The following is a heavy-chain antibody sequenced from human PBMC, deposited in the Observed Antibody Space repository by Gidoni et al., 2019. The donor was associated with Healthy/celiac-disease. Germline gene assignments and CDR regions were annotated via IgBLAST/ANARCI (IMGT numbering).Heavy chain of an antibody. CDR1: GFTFSSYG. J-gene: IGHJ4*02. Sequence: QVQLVESGGGVVKPGRSLRLACAASGFTFSSYGMHWVRQAPGKGLEWVAVISYDGSNKYYADSVKGRFTISRDNSKNTLYLQMNSLRAEDTAVYYCAKDLYIVVVPAAYYFDYWGQGTLVTVSS. D-gene: IGHD2-2*01. CDR2: ISYDGSNK. V-gene: IGHV3-30*18. CDR3: AKDLYIVVVPAAYYFDY.